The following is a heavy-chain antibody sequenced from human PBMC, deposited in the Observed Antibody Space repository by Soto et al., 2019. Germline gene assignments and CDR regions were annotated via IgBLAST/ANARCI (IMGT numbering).Heavy chain of an antibody. D-gene: IGHD2-15*01. J-gene: IGHJ6*01. CDR2: ISGSGDAT. V-gene: IGHV3-23*01. Sequence: EVQLLESGGALVQAGESLRLSCAASGFTFSTFAITWVLQAPGKGLEWVSAISGSGDATYYADAVKGRFPISRDNYKKTLYLQMFTLSVVGTAGYYGAKKATVLIVGRCHSFDHYYTMEVWGQGTTVSVSS. CDR1: GFTFSTFA. CDR3: AKKATVLIVGRCHSFDHYYTMEV.